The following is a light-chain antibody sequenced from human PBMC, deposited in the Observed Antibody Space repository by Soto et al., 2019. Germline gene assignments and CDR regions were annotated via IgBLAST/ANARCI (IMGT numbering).Light chain of an antibody. CDR3: QQSYNWPRT. Sequence: EIVMTQSPATLSVSLGQRATLSCRASQSVTSKLAWYQQKPGQPPRLLIYSASARVTGVPARFSGSGSGTEFTLTINSLQSEDFAVYYCQQSYNWPRTFGQGTKVELK. V-gene: IGKV3-15*01. CDR1: QSVTSK. CDR2: SAS. J-gene: IGKJ1*01.